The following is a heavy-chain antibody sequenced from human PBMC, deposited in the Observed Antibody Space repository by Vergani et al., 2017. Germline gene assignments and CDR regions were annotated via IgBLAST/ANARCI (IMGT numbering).Heavy chain of an antibody. CDR1: GFTFSTYA. V-gene: IGHV3-23*01. CDR2: ISSDGGST. Sequence: EVQLLESGGGLVQPGGSLRLSCAASGFTFSTYAMTWVRQAPGKGLEWVSTISSDGGSTYYADSVKGRFTISRDNSKNTLSLQMNSLTAEDTAIYYCASSYGSGSYRYFDYWGQGTLVTVSS. CDR3: ASSYGSGSYRYFDY. J-gene: IGHJ4*02. D-gene: IGHD3-10*01.